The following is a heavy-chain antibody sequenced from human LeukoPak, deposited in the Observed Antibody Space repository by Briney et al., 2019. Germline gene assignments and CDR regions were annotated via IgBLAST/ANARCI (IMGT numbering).Heavy chain of an antibody. CDR1: GGTFSSYA. J-gene: IGHJ4*02. V-gene: IGHV1-69*04. CDR2: IIPILGIA. Sequence: GASVKVSCKASGGTFSSYAISWVRQAPGQGLEWMGRIIPILGIANYAQKFQGRVTITADKSTSTAYMELSSLRSEDTAVYYCARVEMATTNPFDYWGQGTLVTVSS. CDR3: ARVEMATTNPFDY. D-gene: IGHD5-24*01.